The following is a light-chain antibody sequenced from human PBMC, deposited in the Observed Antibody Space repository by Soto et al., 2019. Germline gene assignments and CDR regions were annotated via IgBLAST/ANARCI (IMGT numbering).Light chain of an antibody. J-gene: IGLJ3*02. CDR2: EVS. CDR3: SSYTTNTTWV. V-gene: IGLV2-14*01. Sequence: QSALTQPASVSGSPGQSITISCTGTSSDVGGYDYVSWYQQHPGKAPKLIISEVSNRPSGISDRFSGSKSTNTASLTISGLQAEDEADYYCSSYTTNTTWVFGGGTKLTVL. CDR1: SSDVGGYDY.